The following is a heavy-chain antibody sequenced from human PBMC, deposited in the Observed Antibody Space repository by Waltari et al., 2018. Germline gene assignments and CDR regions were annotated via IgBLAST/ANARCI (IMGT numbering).Heavy chain of an antibody. CDR3: TRVAYCGGDCSGDY. Sequence: EVQLVASGGGLVKPGGSMGLSCAASGFTFRRNTMMWVRQAPGKGLEWVSSITSGGNFIYYADSVKGRFTISRDNAKNSLYLQMSSLRAEDTAVYYCTRVAYCGGDCSGDYWGQGSLVTVSS. D-gene: IGHD2-21*02. CDR2: ITSGGNFI. CDR1: GFTFRRNT. V-gene: IGHV3-21*01. J-gene: IGHJ4*02.